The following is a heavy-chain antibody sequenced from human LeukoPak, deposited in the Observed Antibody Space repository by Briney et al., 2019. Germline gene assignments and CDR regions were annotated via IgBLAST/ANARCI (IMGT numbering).Heavy chain of an antibody. CDR2: INHSGST. CDR3: ARFLADCSGGSCYYMDV. D-gene: IGHD2-15*01. J-gene: IGHJ6*03. Sequence: SETLSLTCAVYGGSFSGYYWSWIRQPPGKGLEWIGGINHSGSTNYNPSLKSRVTISVDTYKNQFSLKLSSVTAADTAVYYCARFLADCSGGSCYYMDVWGKGTTVTISS. CDR1: GGSFSGYY. V-gene: IGHV4-34*01.